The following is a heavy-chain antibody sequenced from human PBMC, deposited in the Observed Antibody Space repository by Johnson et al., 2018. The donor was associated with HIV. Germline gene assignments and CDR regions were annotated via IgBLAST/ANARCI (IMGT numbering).Heavy chain of an antibody. CDR3: ARGLGEGLVIPGPDSFDI. Sequence: VQLVESGGGLVQPGGSLRLSCAASGFTFSSYAMSWVRQAPGKGLEWVSPISGSGYRTYYADSLTGRFTISRDNSKDTMYLQMSSLRAEDTAVYYCARGLGEGLVIPGPDSFDIWGQGTMVTDSS. D-gene: IGHD6-19*01. V-gene: IGHV3-23*04. CDR1: GFTFSSYA. J-gene: IGHJ3*02. CDR2: ISGSGYRT.